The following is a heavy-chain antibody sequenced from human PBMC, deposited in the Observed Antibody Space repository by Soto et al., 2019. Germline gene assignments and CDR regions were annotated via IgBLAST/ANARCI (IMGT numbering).Heavy chain of an antibody. V-gene: IGHV3-48*04. CDR1: GFTVSSYA. J-gene: IGHJ6*03. Sequence: GGSLRLSCAASGFTVSSYAMSWVRQAPGKGLEWVSYISSSGSTIYYADSVKGRFTISRDNAKNSLYLQMNSLRAEDTAVYYCARDRGIAAAGTRYYYYYYMDVWGKGTTVTVSS. CDR3: ARDRGIAAAGTRYYYYYYMDV. D-gene: IGHD6-13*01. CDR2: ISSSGSTI.